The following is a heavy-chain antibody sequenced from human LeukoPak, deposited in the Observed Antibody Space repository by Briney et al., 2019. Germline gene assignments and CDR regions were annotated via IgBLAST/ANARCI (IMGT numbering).Heavy chain of an antibody. CDR3: ARDGYRNFYYYYMEV. Sequence: QPGISLRLFCAPSGFTFSIYAMHWVPQSPGKGLEWVAVISYEGINKYSADSVTRPFTISRDNSKNTLYLHMNSLRAEDTAVYYCARDGYRNFYYYYMEVWGKGATVTVSS. D-gene: IGHD5-24*01. J-gene: IGHJ6*03. CDR1: GFTFSIYA. CDR2: ISYEGINK. V-gene: IGHV3-30*01.